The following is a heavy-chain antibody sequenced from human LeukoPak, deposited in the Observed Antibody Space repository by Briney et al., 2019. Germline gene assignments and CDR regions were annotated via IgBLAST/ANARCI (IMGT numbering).Heavy chain of an antibody. CDR3: ARAMRSGYDY. D-gene: IGHD5-12*01. Sequence: GGSLRLSCAASGFTFSSYSMNWVRQAPGKRLERVSYISSSSDSIYYADSVKGRFTISRDNAENSLYLQMNSLRDEDTAVYYCARAMRSGYDYWGQGTLVTVSS. CDR2: ISSSSDSI. V-gene: IGHV3-48*02. J-gene: IGHJ4*02. CDR1: GFTFSSYS.